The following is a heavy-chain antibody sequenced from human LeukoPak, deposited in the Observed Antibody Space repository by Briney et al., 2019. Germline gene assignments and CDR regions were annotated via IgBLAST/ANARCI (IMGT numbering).Heavy chain of an antibody. Sequence: SETLSLTCGVSGGSITNTNYWTWVRQPPGKGLEWIGSIYYSGSTYYNPSLKSRVTISVDTSKNQFSLKLSSVTAADTAVYYCARNPSHSGTYLRWFDPWGQGTLVTVSS. D-gene: IGHD1-26*01. CDR3: ARNPSHSGTYLRWFDP. J-gene: IGHJ5*02. CDR1: GGSITNTNY. CDR2: IYYSGST. V-gene: IGHV4-39*01.